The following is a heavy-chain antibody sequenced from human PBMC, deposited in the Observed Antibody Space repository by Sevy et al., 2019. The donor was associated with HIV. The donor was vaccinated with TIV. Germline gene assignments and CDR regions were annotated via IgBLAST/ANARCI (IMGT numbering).Heavy chain of an antibody. D-gene: IGHD3-10*01. CDR1: GYNFATYW. CDR2: VYPGDSDA. Sequence: GESLKISCQGYGYNFATYWIGWVRQMPGKGLEWMGIVYPGDSDARYNSSFKGQVTISADKSIITAYLGWRSLKPSDTAIYYCARLTSPRVYYFDYWGQGTLVTVSS. V-gene: IGHV5-51*01. CDR3: ARLTSPRVYYFDY. J-gene: IGHJ4*02.